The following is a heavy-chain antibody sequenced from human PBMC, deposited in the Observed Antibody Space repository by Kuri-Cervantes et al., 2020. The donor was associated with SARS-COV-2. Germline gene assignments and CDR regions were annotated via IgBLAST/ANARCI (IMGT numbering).Heavy chain of an antibody. V-gene: IGHV1-2*04. Sequence: ASVKVSCKASVYTFTGYYMHWVRQAPGQGLEWMGWINPNSGGTNYAQKFQGWVTMTRDTSKNQFSLKLSSVTAADTAVYYCAVIDSSGYYYLDYWGHGTLVTVSS. CDR3: AVIDSSGYYYLDY. CDR1: VYTFTGYY. D-gene: IGHD3-22*01. CDR2: INPNSGGT. J-gene: IGHJ4*01.